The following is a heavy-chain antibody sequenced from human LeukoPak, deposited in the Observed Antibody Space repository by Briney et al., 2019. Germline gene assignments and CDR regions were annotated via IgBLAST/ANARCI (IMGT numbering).Heavy chain of an antibody. CDR3: ATARRPPFNY. J-gene: IGHJ4*02. CDR1: GFTVSSNY. V-gene: IGHV3-53*01. Sequence: GGSLRLSCAASGFTVSSNYMSWVRQAPGKGLEWVSVIYSSGSTYYADSVKGRFTISRDNSKNTLYLQMNSLRAEDTTVYYCATARRPPFNYWGQGTLVTVSS. D-gene: IGHD6-6*01. CDR2: IYSSGST.